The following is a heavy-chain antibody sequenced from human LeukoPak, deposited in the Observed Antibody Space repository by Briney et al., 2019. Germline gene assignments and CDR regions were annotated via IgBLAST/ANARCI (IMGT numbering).Heavy chain of an antibody. D-gene: IGHD3-10*01. CDR2: IKQDGSEK. V-gene: IGHV3-7*01. J-gene: IGHJ4*02. CDR1: GFTFSSYW. CDR3: ARDYYAGSGSSLDY. Sequence: PGGSLRLSCVASGFTFSSYWMGWVRQAPGKGLEWVANIKQDGSEKYYVDSVKGRFTISRDNAKNSLYLQMNSLRAEDTVVYYCARDYYAGSGSSLDYWGQGTLVTVSS.